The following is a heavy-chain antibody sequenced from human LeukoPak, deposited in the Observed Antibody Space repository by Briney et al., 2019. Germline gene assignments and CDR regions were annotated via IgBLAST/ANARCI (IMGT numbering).Heavy chain of an antibody. Sequence: GGSLRLSCAASGFNFSTFALHWVRQAPGKGLEWVALISHNVHFKYYADSVKGRFTVSRDTSKNMLHLQMDSLRTEETALHYCAREMRLPLNEILIDRRAFDIWGQGTMVTVSS. CDR1: GFNFSTFA. CDR2: ISHNVHFK. CDR3: AREMRLPLNEILIDRRAFDI. V-gene: IGHV3-30*04. J-gene: IGHJ3*02. D-gene: IGHD3-9*01.